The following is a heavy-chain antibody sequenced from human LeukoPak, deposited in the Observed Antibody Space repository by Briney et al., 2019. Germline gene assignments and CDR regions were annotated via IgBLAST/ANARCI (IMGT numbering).Heavy chain of an antibody. CDR2: MNPNSGNT. D-gene: IGHD2-2*01. CDR1: GYTFTSYY. CDR3: ARVGCSSTSCYFPYYYYYYGMDV. J-gene: IGHJ6*02. V-gene: IGHV1-8*02. Sequence: GASVKVSCKASGYTFTSYYMHWVRQATGQGLEWMGWMNPNSGNTGYAQKFQGRVTMTRNTSISTAYMELSSLRSEDTAVYYCARVGCSSTSCYFPYYYYYYGMDVWGQGTTVTVSS.